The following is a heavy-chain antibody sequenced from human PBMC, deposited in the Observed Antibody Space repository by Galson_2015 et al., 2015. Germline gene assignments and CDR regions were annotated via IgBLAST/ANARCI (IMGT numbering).Heavy chain of an antibody. CDR2: ISSTSSTI. CDR3: ARDLGYYCSKNGYYYGMDV. J-gene: IGHJ6*02. D-gene: IGHD3-3*01. Sequence: SLRLSCAASGFTFSSYSLNWVRQAPGKGLEWVSFISSTSSTIYYADSVKGRLTISRDNAKNSLYLQMNSLRDADTAVYFCARDLGYYCSKNGYYYGMDVWGQGTTVTVPS. CDR1: GFTFSSYS. V-gene: IGHV3-48*02.